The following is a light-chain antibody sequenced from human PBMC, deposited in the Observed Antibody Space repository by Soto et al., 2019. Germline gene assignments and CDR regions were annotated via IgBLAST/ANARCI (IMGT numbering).Light chain of an antibody. Sequence: QSALTQPASVSGSPGQSITISCTGTSSDVGGYNYVSWYQQHPGKAPKLMIDDVSNRPSGVSNRFSGSKSGNTAALTISGLQAEDEADYYCSSYTGSSTLGVFGGGTKLTVL. J-gene: IGLJ3*02. CDR2: DVS. V-gene: IGLV2-14*01. CDR1: SSDVGGYNY. CDR3: SSYTGSSTLGV.